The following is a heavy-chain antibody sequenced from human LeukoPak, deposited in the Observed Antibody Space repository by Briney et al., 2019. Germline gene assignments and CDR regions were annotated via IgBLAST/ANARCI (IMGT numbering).Heavy chain of an antibody. J-gene: IGHJ4*02. CDR3: YST. CDR2: IYYSGNT. CDR1: GYSISTGYY. V-gene: IGHV4-38-2*02. Sequence: SETLSLTCTVSGYSISTGYYWDWIRQPPGKGLEWIGSIYYSGNTYYNASLKSQVSISIDTSKNQFSLRLTSVLCETNWLGTVYSTGGQGTLVTVSS. D-gene: IGHD3/OR15-3a*01.